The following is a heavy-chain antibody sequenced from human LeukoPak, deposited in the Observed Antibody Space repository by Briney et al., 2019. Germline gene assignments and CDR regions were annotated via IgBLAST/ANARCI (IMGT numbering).Heavy chain of an antibody. J-gene: IGHJ6*03. Sequence: SETLSLTCAVYGGSFSGYYWSWIRQPPGKGLEWIGSMYYSGSTYYNPSLKSRVTISVDTSKNQFSLKLISVTAADTAVYYCARTWGGIAVAGRYYYYYMDVWGKGTTVTVSS. CDR3: ARTWGGIAVAGRYYYYYMDV. CDR2: MYYSGST. V-gene: IGHV4-34*01. CDR1: GGSFSGYY. D-gene: IGHD6-19*01.